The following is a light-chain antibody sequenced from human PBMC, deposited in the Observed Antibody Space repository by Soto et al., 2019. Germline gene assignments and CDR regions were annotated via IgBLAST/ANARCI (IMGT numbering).Light chain of an antibody. Sequence: EIVLTQSPGTLSLSTGERATLSCRASQNVARNYLACYQQRPGQAPRLLIYDASTRATGIPDRFSGSGSGTNFTLTISILEPEDFAVYFCQQYARSPLSFGGGTKVDI. CDR1: QNVARNY. V-gene: IGKV3-20*01. CDR2: DAS. CDR3: QQYARSPLS. J-gene: IGKJ4*01.